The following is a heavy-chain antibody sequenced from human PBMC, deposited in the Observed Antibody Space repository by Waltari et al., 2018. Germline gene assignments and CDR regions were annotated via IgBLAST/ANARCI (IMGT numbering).Heavy chain of an antibody. Sequence: QLQLHESGPGLVKPSGTLSLTCPVSGDSMSSNNWWSWVRQPPEKGLEWIGQSHRSGRTNYNPSLESRVSISLDTANKQLSLKVTSTTAADTAVYYCARDRGRGPYLDSWGQGILVTVSP. V-gene: IGHV4-4*02. CDR3: ARDRGRGPYLDS. CDR2: SHRSGRT. J-gene: IGHJ4*02. D-gene: IGHD2-15*01. CDR1: GDSMSSNNW.